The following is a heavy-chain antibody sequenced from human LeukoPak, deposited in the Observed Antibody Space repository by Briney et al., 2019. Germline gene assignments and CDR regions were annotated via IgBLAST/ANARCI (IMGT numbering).Heavy chain of an antibody. CDR1: GGSFSGYY. Sequence: SETLSLTCAVYGGSFSGYYWSWIRQPPGKGLERIGEINHSGSTNYNPSLKSRVTISVDTSKNQFSLKLSSVTAADTAVYYCARGEYSTYEYYYYYYMDVWGKGTTVTVSS. CDR3: ARGEYSTYEYYYYYYMDV. CDR2: INHSGST. D-gene: IGHD6-6*01. V-gene: IGHV4-34*01. J-gene: IGHJ6*03.